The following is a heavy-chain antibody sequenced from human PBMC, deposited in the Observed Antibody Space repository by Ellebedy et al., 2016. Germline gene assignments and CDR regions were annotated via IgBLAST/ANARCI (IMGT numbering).Heavy chain of an antibody. D-gene: IGHD5-12*01. CDR1: GFPFGTFG. Sequence: GESLKISXAASGFPFGTFGIHWVRQAPGKGLEWVALISNDGNIIHYHDSVKGRFTISRDNSNNTVYLQMSSLRAEDTAVYFCAKEQGYSGYPQDYWGQGTLVTVSS. V-gene: IGHV3-30*18. CDR2: ISNDGNII. CDR3: AKEQGYSGYPQDY. J-gene: IGHJ4*02.